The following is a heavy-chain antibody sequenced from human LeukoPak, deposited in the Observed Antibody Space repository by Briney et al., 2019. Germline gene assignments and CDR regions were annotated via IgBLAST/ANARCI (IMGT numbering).Heavy chain of an antibody. CDR2: ISYDGSNK. CDR1: GFTFSNYG. D-gene: IGHD3-3*01. V-gene: IGHV3-30*03. CDR3: AFPYYDFWSGYKH. J-gene: IGHJ4*02. Sequence: PGGSLRLSCAASGFTFSNYGMHWVRQAPGKGLEWVAVISYDGSNKYFADSVKGRFTISRDNSKNTLYLQMNSPRAEDTAVYYCAFPYYDFWSGYKHWGQGTLVTVSS.